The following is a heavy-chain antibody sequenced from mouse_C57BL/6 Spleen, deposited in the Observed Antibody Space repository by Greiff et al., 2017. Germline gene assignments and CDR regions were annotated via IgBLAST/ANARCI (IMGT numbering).Heavy chain of an antibody. CDR1: GYAFSSYW. CDR2: IYPGDGDT. D-gene: IGHD2-1*01. J-gene: IGHJ4*01. Sequence: QVQLQQSGAELVKPGASVKISCKASGYAFSSYWMNWVKQRPGKGLEWIGQIYPGDGDTNYNGKFKAKATLTADKSSSTAYMQLSSLTSEDSAVYFCVLYGNYVYYAMDYWGQGTSVTVSS. V-gene: IGHV1-80*01. CDR3: VLYGNYVYYAMDY.